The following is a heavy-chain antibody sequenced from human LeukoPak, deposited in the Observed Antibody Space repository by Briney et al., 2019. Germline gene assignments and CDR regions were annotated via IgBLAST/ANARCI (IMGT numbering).Heavy chain of an antibody. CDR1: GGSISSYY. V-gene: IGHV4-59*01. Sequence: SETLSLTCTVSGGSISSYYWSWIRQPPGKGLEWIGYIYYSGSTNYNPSLKSRVTIPVDTSKNQFSLKLSSVTAADTAVYYCATWVGARFDYWGQGTLVTVSS. CDR3: ATWVGARFDY. CDR2: IYYSGST. J-gene: IGHJ4*02. D-gene: IGHD1-26*01.